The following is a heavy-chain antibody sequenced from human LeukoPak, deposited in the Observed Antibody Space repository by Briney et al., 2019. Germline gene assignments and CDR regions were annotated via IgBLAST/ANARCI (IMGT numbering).Heavy chain of an antibody. Sequence: GASVKVSCKASGYTFTGHYMHWVRQGPGQGPEWMGWINPKSGVTNYAQAFQGRVTMTRDTSISIVYMELSRLTLDDTAVYYCARVRNYYYYMDVWGKGTTVTVSS. CDR1: GYTFTGHY. CDR3: ARVRNYYYYMDV. D-gene: IGHD4-17*01. V-gene: IGHV1-2*02. CDR2: INPKSGVT. J-gene: IGHJ6*03.